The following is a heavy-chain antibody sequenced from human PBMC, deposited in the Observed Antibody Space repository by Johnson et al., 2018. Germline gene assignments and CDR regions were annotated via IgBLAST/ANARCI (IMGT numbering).Heavy chain of an antibody. D-gene: IGHD3-22*01. CDR1: GGTFSSYA. CDR3: ARDTYYYDSSGYYIGGDAFDI. Sequence: QVQLVQSGAEVKKPGSSVKVSCKASGGTFSSYAISWVRQAPGQGLEWMGGIIPIFGTTNYAQKCQGRVTITADESTRTAYMELSSLRSEDTAVYYGARDTYYYDSSGYYIGGDAFDIWVQGTMVTVSS. J-gene: IGHJ3*02. V-gene: IGHV1-69*12. CDR2: IIPIFGTT.